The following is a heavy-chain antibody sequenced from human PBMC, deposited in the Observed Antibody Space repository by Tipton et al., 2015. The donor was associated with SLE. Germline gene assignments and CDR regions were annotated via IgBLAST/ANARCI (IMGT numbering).Heavy chain of an antibody. CDR2: IYTSGST. CDR1: GGSISSGSYY. V-gene: IGHV4-61*02. J-gene: IGHJ6*03. D-gene: IGHD4-17*01. CDR3: ARDRAVTTDYYYYMDV. Sequence: TLSLTCTVSGGSISSGSYYWSWIRQPAGKGLEWIGRIYTSGSTNYHPSLKSRVTISVDTSKNQFSLKLSSVTAADTAVYYCARDRAVTTDYYYYMDVWGKGTTVTVSS.